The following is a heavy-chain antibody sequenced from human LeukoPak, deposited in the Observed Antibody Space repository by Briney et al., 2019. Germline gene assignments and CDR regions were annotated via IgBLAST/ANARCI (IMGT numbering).Heavy chain of an antibody. D-gene: IGHD3-16*01. Sequence: SETLSLTCAVSGYSLGKNYYWGWIRQPPGKGLEWIGRSYGTGSTSYNPSLMNRVTISVDTYKNHFSLKLTSVTAADTAVYYCARYDSRGSASTRFDYWGQGILVTISS. CDR3: ARYDSRGSASTRFDY. V-gene: IGHV4-38-2*01. J-gene: IGHJ4*02. CDR1: GYSLGKNYY. CDR2: SYGTGST.